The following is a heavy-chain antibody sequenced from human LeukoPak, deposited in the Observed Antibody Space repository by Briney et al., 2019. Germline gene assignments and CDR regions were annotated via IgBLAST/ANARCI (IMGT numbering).Heavy chain of an antibody. CDR2: IYYSGST. V-gene: IGHV4-59*08. CDR1: GGSISSYY. Sequence: PSETLSLTCTVSGGSISSYYWSWIRQPPGKGLEWIGYIYYSGSTNYNPSLKSRVTISVDTSKNQFSLKLSSVTAADTAVYYCARHSYYYGSGASFDYWGQGTPVTVSS. J-gene: IGHJ4*02. CDR3: ARHSYYYGSGASFDY. D-gene: IGHD3-10*01.